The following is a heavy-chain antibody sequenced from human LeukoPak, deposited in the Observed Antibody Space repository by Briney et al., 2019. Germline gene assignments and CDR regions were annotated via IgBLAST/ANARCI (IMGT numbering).Heavy chain of an antibody. CDR3: ANGDKKRITMVRGVMQPFDY. J-gene: IGHJ4*02. CDR1: GFAFSSFA. Sequence: GGSLRLSCAASGFAFSSFAMGWVRRAPGKGLEWVSAISGSGGSTYYADSVKGRFTISRDNSKNTLHLQMNSLRAEDTAVYYCANGDKKRITMVRGVMQPFDYWGQGTLVTVSS. V-gene: IGHV3-23*01. CDR2: ISGSGGST. D-gene: IGHD3-10*01.